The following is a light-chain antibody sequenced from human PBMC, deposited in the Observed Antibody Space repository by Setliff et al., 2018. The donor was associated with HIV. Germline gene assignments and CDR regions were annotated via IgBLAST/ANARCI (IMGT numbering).Light chain of an antibody. J-gene: IGLJ2*01. CDR3: SSFTSTSTVVV. V-gene: IGLV2-14*01. CDR2: EVN. CDR1: SSDVGGYNY. Sequence: QSALTQPRSVSGSPGQSVTTACTGTSSDVGGYNYVSWYQHHPGKAPKLMIYEVNNRPSGVSNRFSGSKSGNTASLTISGLQAEDEADYYCSSFTSTSTVVVFGGGTKVTVL.